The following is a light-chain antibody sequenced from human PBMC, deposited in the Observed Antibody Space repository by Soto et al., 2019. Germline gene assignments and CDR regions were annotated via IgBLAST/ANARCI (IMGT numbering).Light chain of an antibody. V-gene: IGLV2-14*01. CDR1: SSDVGAYNY. Sequence: QPAAVDGTPGQSMTLSCTGTSSDVGAYNYVSWYQHHPGKVPKLLIYEVTNRPSGVSDRFSGSKSGNTASLTISGLQAEDEADYYCSSKRDSSTLFVFGTGTKVTVL. CDR2: EVT. CDR3: SSKRDSSTLFV. J-gene: IGLJ1*01.